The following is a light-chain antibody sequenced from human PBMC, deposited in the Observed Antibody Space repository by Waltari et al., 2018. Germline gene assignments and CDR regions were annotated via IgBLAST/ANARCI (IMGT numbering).Light chain of an antibody. J-gene: IGKJ1*01. Sequence: EIVMTQPPATLSVFPGERATLSCRASQSIRSNLAWYQHKHGQAPRLLIYGASTRATGIPARFSGSRSGTEFTLTINSLQSEDFAGYFCQQYDNWLGTFGQGTKVEIK. CDR3: QQYDNWLGT. CDR1: QSIRSN. V-gene: IGKV3-15*01. CDR2: GAS.